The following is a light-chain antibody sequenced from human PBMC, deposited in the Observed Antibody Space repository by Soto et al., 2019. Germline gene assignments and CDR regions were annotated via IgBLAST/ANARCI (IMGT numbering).Light chain of an antibody. Sequence: DIQMTQSPSSLSASVGDRVTITCRASQSISSYLNWYQQKPGKAPKLLIYAASSLQSGVPSRFSGSGSGTDFTLTISSLQHEYFATYYCQQSYSTLHTFGQGTKLEIK. V-gene: IGKV1-39*01. J-gene: IGKJ2*01. CDR1: QSISSY. CDR2: AAS. CDR3: QQSYSTLHT.